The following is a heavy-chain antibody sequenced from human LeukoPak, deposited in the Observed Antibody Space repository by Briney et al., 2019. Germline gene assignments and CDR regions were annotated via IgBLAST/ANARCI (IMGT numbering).Heavy chain of an antibody. D-gene: IGHD5-24*01. CDR3: AKDPSTLKLTDDS. Sequence: GGTLRLSCVGSGFTFNTYGVTCGPATPGGGVGCVSTFCASGDSTHHADAVKSRVATSRDNSKITLYLQINSLRAEDTAIYYCAKDPSTLKLTDDSWGQGTLVTVSS. J-gene: IGHJ4*02. V-gene: IGHV3-23*01. CDR1: GFTFNTYG. CDR2: FCASGDST.